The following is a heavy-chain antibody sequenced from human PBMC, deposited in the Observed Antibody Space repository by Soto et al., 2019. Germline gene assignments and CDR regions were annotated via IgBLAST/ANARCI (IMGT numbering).Heavy chain of an antibody. J-gene: IGHJ4*02. V-gene: IGHV1-8*01. CDR2: MNPNSGNT. CDR3: ARGPYYDFWSGYSGALGY. CDR1: GYTFTSYD. D-gene: IGHD3-3*01. Sequence: QVQLVQSGAEVKKPGASVKVSCKASGYTFTSYDINWVRQATGQGLEWMGWMNPNSGNTGYAQKFQGRVTMTRNTSIGTAYMELSSLRAEDTAVYYCARGPYYDFWSGYSGALGYWGQGTLVTVSS.